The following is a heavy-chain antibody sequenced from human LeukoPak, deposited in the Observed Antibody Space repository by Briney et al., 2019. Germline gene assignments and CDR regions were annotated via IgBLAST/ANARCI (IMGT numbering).Heavy chain of an antibody. J-gene: IGHJ6*03. D-gene: IGHD3-10*01. CDR1: GFTVSSNY. Sequence: GGPLRLSCAASGFTVSSNYMSWVRQAPGKGLEWVSVIYSGGSTYYADSVKGRFTISRDNSKNTLYLQMNSLRAEDTAVYYCARDQGEAWFGELSVYYYYYMDVWGKGTTVTISS. CDR3: ARDQGEAWFGELSVYYYYYMDV. CDR2: IYSGGST. V-gene: IGHV3-66*01.